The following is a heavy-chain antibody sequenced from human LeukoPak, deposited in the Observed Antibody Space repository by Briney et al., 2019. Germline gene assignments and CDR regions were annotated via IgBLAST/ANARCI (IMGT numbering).Heavy chain of an antibody. V-gene: IGHV1-18*01. J-gene: IGHJ4*02. CDR3: ARDRSQTYYYDSSGYRTFDY. Sequence: ASVKVSCKASGYTFTSYGISWVRQAPGQGLEWMGWISAYNGNTNYAQKLQGRVTMTTDTSTSTAYMELRSLRSDDTAVYYCARDRSQTYYYDSSGYRTFDYWGQGTLVTVSP. CDR2: ISAYNGNT. CDR1: GYTFTSYG. D-gene: IGHD3-22*01.